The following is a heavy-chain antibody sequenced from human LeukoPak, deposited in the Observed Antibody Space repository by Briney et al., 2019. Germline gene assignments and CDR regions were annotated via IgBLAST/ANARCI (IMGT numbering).Heavy chain of an antibody. Sequence: PSETLSLTCTVSGGSISSGSSYWGWIRQPPGKGLEWIGSIYYSGTTFYNPSLKSRVTISVDTSKNQFSLKLSSVTAADTAVYYCARQAVLRYFDWFEGAFDIWGQGTMVTVSS. J-gene: IGHJ3*02. D-gene: IGHD3-9*01. CDR2: IYYSGTT. CDR3: ARQAVLRYFDWFEGAFDI. CDR1: GGSISSGSSY. V-gene: IGHV4-39*01.